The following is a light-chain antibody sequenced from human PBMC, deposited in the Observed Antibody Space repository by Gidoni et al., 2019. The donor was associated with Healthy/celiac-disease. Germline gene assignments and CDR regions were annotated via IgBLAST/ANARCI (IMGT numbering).Light chain of an antibody. CDR3: QQYGSSPRT. CDR1: QSVSSSY. V-gene: IGKV3-20*01. Sequence: EIVLTQSPGTLSLSPGERATISCRASQSVSSSYLAWYQQKPGQAPRLLIYGASSRATGIPDRFSGSGSGTDFTLTISRLEPEDFAVYYCQQYGSSPRTFXQXTKLEIK. CDR2: GAS. J-gene: IGKJ2*02.